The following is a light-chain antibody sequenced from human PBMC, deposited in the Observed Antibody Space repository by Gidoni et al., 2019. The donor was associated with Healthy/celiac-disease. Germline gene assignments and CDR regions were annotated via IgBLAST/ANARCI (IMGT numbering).Light chain of an antibody. CDR1: QDISNY. J-gene: IGKJ5*01. CDR3: QQYDNLFT. CDR2: DAS. V-gene: IGKV1-33*01. Sequence: DIQMTQSPSSLSASVGDRVTITCQASQDISNYLNWYQQKPGKAPKLLIYDASNLETGVPSRFSGSGSGTDFTFTISSLQPEDIATYYCQQYDNLFTXXXXTRXEIK.